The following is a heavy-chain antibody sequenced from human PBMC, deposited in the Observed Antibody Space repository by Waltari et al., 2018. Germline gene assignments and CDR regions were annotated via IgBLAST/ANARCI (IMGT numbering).Heavy chain of an antibody. J-gene: IGHJ4*02. Sequence: YGRLWVRQAPGKGLEWVAVISYEGSNKYYIDSVKGRFTISRDNSKNTLYLQMNSLRADDTAVYYCARDLPYNWNVYFDYWGQGTLVTVSS. CDR2: ISYEGSNK. V-gene: IGHV3-30*04. D-gene: IGHD1-1*01. CDR3: ARDLPYNWNVYFDY. CDR1: YG.